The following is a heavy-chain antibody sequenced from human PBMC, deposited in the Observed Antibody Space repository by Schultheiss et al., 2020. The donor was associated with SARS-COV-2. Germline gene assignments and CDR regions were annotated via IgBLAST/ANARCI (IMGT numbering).Heavy chain of an antibody. Sequence: SETLSLTCTVSGGSISSYYWSWIRQPPGKGLEWIGYIYYSGSTYYNPSLKSRVTISVDTSKNQFSLQLNSVTPEDTAVYYCARERFGESLYFQHWGQGTLVTVSS. J-gene: IGHJ1*01. V-gene: IGHV4-59*12. D-gene: IGHD3-10*01. CDR2: IYYSGST. CDR1: GGSISSYY. CDR3: ARERFGESLYFQH.